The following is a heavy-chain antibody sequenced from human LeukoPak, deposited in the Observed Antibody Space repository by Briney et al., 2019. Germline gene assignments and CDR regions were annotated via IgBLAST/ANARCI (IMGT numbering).Heavy chain of an antibody. D-gene: IGHD2-2*02. Sequence: PGGSLRLSCAASGFTFSSYSMNWVRQAPGKGLEWVSSISSSSSYIYYADSVEGRFTISRDNAKNSLYLQMNSLRAEDTAVYYCASTLHVVVPAAIGYFDYWGQGTLVTVSS. J-gene: IGHJ4*02. V-gene: IGHV3-21*01. CDR3: ASTLHVVVPAAIGYFDY. CDR1: GFTFSSYS. CDR2: ISSSSSYI.